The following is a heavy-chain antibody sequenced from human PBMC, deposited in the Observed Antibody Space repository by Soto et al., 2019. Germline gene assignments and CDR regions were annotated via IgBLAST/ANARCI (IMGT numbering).Heavy chain of an antibody. J-gene: IGHJ6*02. CDR3: ARHQGSRYCSSTSCSGGAGYYYGMDV. D-gene: IGHD2-2*01. CDR2: ISSSSSYI. V-gene: IGHV3-21*01. Sequence: GGSLRLSCAASGFTFSSYSMNWVRQAPGKGLEWVSSISSSSSYIYYADSVKGPFTISRYNAKNSLYLQMNSLRAEDTAVYYCARHQGSRYCSSTSCSGGAGYYYGMDVWGQGTTVTVSS. CDR1: GFTFSSYS.